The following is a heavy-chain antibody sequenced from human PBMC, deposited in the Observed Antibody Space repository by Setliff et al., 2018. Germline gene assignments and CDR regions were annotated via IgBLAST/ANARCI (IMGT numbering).Heavy chain of an antibody. J-gene: IGHJ3*02. CDR1: GYILSSYG. Sequence: ASVKVSCKGSGYILSSYGVSGVRQAPGQGLEWMGWISPYNGVTNYAQRFQGRVTMTTDTSTSAAYIELRSLRSDDTAVYYCAISSLSICSGGSCPNAFDIWGQGTMVTVSS. CDR3: AISSLSICSGGSCPNAFDI. CDR2: ISPYNGVT. D-gene: IGHD2-15*01. V-gene: IGHV1-18*01.